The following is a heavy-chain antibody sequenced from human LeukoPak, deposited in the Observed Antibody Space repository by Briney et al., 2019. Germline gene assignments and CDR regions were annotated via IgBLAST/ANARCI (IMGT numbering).Heavy chain of an antibody. J-gene: IGHJ6*04. CDR3: ARAGYCSSTSCYPYYYYYYGMDV. D-gene: IGHD2-2*01. V-gene: IGHV1-18*01. Sequence: ASVKVSCKVSGYTLTELSMHWVRQAPGKGLEWMGWISAYNGNTNYAQKLQGRVTMTTDTSTSTAYMELRSLRSDDTAVYYCARAGYCSSTSCYPYYYYYYGMDVWGKGTTVTVSS. CDR2: ISAYNGNT. CDR1: GYTLTELS.